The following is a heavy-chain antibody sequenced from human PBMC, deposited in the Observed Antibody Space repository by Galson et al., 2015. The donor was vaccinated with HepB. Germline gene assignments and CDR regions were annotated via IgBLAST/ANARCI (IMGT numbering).Heavy chain of an antibody. CDR2: VYYYGST. Sequence: VSGGSISSYYWSWIRQPPGKGLEWIGYVYYYGSTRYNPSLISRVTISVDTSKNQFSLKLRSVTAADTAVYYCAREFHEEPTETPGYFFDYWGQGRLVTVSS. D-gene: IGHD2-15*01. J-gene: IGHJ4*02. CDR3: AREFHEEPTETPGYFFDY. V-gene: IGHV4-59*01. CDR1: GGSISSYY.